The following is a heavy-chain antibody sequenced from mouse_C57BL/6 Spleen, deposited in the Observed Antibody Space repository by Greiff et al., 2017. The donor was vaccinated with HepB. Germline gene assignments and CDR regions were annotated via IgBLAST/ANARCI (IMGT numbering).Heavy chain of an antibody. CDR3: ARKEDDGYFYAMDY. J-gene: IGHJ4*01. V-gene: IGHV1-81*01. Sequence: VQLQQSGAELARTGASVKLSCKASGYTFTSYGISWVKQRTGQGLEWIGEIYPRSGNTYYNEKFKGKATLTADKSSSTAYMELRSLTSEDSAVYFCARKEDDGYFYAMDYWGQGTSVTVSS. CDR1: GYTFTSYG. D-gene: IGHD2-3*01. CDR2: IYPRSGNT.